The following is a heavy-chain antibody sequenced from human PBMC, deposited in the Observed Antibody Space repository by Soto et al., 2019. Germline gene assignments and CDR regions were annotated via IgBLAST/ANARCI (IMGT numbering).Heavy chain of an antibody. CDR1: GFTFRSYA. CDR2: ISGSGGST. J-gene: IGHJ4*02. CDR3: AKDPTYYDFWSGSPNTIDY. D-gene: IGHD3-3*01. Sequence: GSLRLSCTASGFTFRSYAMSWVRQAPGKGLEWVSAISGSGGSTYYADSVKGRFTISRDNSKNTLYLQMNSLRAEDTAVYYCAKDPTYYDFWSGSPNTIDYWGQGTLVTVSS. V-gene: IGHV3-23*01.